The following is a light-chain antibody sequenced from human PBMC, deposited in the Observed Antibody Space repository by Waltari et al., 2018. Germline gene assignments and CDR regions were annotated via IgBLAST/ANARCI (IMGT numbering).Light chain of an antibody. CDR1: QSVSRY. Sequence: EMVLTQSPGTLSLSPGERATLSCRDSQSVSRYLAWYQQKPGQAPRLLIYQTFTRATGCPGRFSGSGSGTDVSLNISGLEPEDFAVYYCQHYKNWPGSFGQGTRVEIK. J-gene: IGKJ1*01. CDR3: QHYKNWPGS. V-gene: IGKV3-11*01. CDR2: QTF.